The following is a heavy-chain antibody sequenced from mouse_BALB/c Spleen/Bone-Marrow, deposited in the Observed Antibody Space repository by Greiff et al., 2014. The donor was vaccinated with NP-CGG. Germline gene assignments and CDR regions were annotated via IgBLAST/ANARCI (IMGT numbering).Heavy chain of an antibody. J-gene: IGHJ2*01. Sequence: EVKLVESGGGLVQPGGSMKLSCAASGFAFSDTWLDWVRQSPEKGPEWVAEIRTKADDHATYYAESVKGRFTISRDDSISSVYLQMNSLRAEDTGIYYCTPHPFDYWGQGITLTVSS. CDR2: IRTKADDHAT. V-gene: IGHV6-6*01. CDR1: GFAFSDTW. CDR3: TPHPFDY.